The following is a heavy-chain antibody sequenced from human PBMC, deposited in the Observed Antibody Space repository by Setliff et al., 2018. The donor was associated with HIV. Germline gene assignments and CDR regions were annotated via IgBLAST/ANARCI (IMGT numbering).Heavy chain of an antibody. Sequence: PSETLSLTCAVSAYSINSGYYWGWIRQSPGKGLEWIASIYHSGSTYSNPSLKSRVTMSVDTSKNQFSLKLISVTAADTAVYYCARREYSSSSPPFDYWGQGTLVTVSS. V-gene: IGHV4-38-2*01. CDR3: ARREYSSSSPPFDY. CDR2: IYHSGST. D-gene: IGHD6-6*01. J-gene: IGHJ4*02. CDR1: AYSINSGYY.